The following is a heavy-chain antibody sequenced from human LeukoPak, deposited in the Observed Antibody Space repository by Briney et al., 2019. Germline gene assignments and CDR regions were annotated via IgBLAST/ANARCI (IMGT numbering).Heavy chain of an antibody. D-gene: IGHD5-18*01. V-gene: IGHV3-30*18. Sequence: GRSLRLSCAASGFTFSSYGMHWVRQAPGKGLEWVAVISYDGSNKYYADSVKGRFTISRDNSKNTLYLQMNSLRAEDTAVYYCAKDRIQLWSRYRFDYWGQGTLVTVSS. CDR1: GFTFSSYG. CDR3: AKDRIQLWSRYRFDY. J-gene: IGHJ4*02. CDR2: ISYDGSNK.